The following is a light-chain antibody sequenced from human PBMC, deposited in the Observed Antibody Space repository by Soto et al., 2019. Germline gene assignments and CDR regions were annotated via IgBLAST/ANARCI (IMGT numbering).Light chain of an antibody. CDR1: QSISSY. J-gene: IGKJ3*01. CDR2: AAS. Sequence: DIQMTQSPSSLSASVGDRVTITCRASQSISSYLNWYQQKPGKAPKLLIYAASSLQSGVPSRFSGSGSGTDFTLTIISLQPEDFATDYCQQSYSTPGTFGPGTKVDIK. CDR3: QQSYSTPGT. V-gene: IGKV1-39*01.